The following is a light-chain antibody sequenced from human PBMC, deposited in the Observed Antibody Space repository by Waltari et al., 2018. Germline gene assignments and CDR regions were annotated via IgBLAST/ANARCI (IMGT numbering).Light chain of an antibody. CDR2: DAS. CDR1: QSVSSY. Sequence: EIVLTQSPATLSLSPGERATLSCRASQSVSSYLAWYQQKPGQAPRVLIYDASNRATGIPDRFSGSGSGTDFTLTISSLEPEDFSIYYCQQRSNWPPTFGQGTKVEIK. J-gene: IGKJ1*01. V-gene: IGKV3-11*01. CDR3: QQRSNWPPT.